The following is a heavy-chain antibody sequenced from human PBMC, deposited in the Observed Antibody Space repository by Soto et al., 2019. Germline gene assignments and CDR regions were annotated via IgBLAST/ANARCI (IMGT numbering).Heavy chain of an antibody. J-gene: IGHJ4*02. CDR1: GYTFTSYD. CDR2: MNPNSGNT. D-gene: IGHD2-2*01. Sequence: QVPLVQSGAEVKKPGASVKVSCKASGYTFTSYDINWVRQATGQGLEWMGWMNPNSGNTGYAQKFQGRVTMTRNTSISTAYMELSSLGSEDTAVYYCARGPFGSSTSRRPRNLRQSFDYWGQGTLVTVSS. V-gene: IGHV1-8*01. CDR3: ARGPFGSSTSRRPRNLRQSFDY.